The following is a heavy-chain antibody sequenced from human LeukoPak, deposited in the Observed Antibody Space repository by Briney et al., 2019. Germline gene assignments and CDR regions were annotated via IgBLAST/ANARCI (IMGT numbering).Heavy chain of an antibody. CDR1: GGTFSSYA. CDR3: ARAPTYYDILSGYSDNKDHHMDV. CDR2: IIPVLGLA. D-gene: IGHD3-9*01. V-gene: IGHV1-69*04. Sequence: ASVKVSCKASGGTFSSYAISWVRQAPGQGLEWMGRIIPVLGLANYAPNFQDRVTITADKVTSTVYMQLTSLTSEDTAVYYCARAPTYYDILSGYSDNKDHHMDVWGTGTTVTVS. J-gene: IGHJ6*03.